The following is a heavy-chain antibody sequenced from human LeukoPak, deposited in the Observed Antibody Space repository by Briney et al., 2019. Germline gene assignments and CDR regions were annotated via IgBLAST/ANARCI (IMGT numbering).Heavy chain of an antibody. Sequence: GGSLRLSCAASGFTFSSYGMHWVRQAPGKGLEWVAFIRYDGSNKYYADSVQGRFTISRDNSKNTLYLQMNSLRAEDTAVYYCAKRVDIVATMGYPKQKAPTVTYWGQGTLVTVSS. CDR1: GFTFSSYG. V-gene: IGHV3-30*02. CDR3: AKRVDIVATMGYPKQKAPTVTY. CDR2: IRYDGSNK. D-gene: IGHD5-12*01. J-gene: IGHJ4*02.